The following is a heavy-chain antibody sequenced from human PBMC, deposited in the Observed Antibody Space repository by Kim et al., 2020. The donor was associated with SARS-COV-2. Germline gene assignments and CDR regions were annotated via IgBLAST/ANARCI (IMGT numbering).Heavy chain of an antibody. Sequence: GGSLRLSCAASGFTFSSYAMSWVRQTPGKGLEWLSTISSDDSTYNADSVKGRFAISRDDSKNTLYLQMNSLRAEDTAIYYCAKGRSGSPPAALNYWGQGTLVTVSS. V-gene: IGHV3-23*01. CDR2: ISSDDST. CDR1: GFTFSSYA. CDR3: AKGRSGSPPAALNY. J-gene: IGHJ4*02. D-gene: IGHD1-26*01.